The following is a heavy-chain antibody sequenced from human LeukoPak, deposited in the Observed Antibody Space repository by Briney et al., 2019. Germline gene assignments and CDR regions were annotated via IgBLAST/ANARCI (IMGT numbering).Heavy chain of an antibody. CDR1: GGSISSYY. V-gene: IGHV4-39*07. CDR3: ARATYYYDSSDSSPYFDY. CDR2: IYYSGST. D-gene: IGHD3-22*01. J-gene: IGHJ4*02. Sequence: SETLSLTCTVSGGSISSYYWSWIRQPPGKGLEWIGSIYYSGSTYYNPSLKSRVTISVDTSKNQFSLKLSSVTAADTAVYYCARATYYYDSSDSSPYFDYWGQGTLVTVSS.